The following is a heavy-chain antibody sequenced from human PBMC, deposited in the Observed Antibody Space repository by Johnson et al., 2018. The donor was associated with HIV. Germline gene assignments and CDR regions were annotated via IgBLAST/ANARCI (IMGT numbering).Heavy chain of an antibody. Sequence: QVQLVESGGGVVQPGRSLRLSCAASGFTFSSHAMHWVRQAPGKGLEWVAFIRYDGSNKYYADSEKGRFTISRDNSKNTLYLQMISLRAENTAVYYCARSNIVAGFWWTFDILGQGTMVTVSS. D-gene: IGHD5-12*01. V-gene: IGHV3-30*04. CDR2: IRYDGSNK. CDR1: GFTFSSHA. J-gene: IGHJ3*02. CDR3: ARSNIVAGFWWTFDI.